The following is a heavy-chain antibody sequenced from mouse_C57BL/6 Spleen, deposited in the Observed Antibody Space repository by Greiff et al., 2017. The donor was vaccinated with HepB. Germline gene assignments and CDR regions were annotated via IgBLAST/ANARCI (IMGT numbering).Heavy chain of an antibody. CDR3: TTWRNSSGAWLAY. CDR1: GFNITDYY. J-gene: IGHJ3*01. D-gene: IGHD3-2*02. CDR2: IDPEDGDT. V-gene: IGHV14-1*01. Sequence: EVQLQQSGAELVRPGASVKLSCTASGFNITDYYMHWVKQRPEQGLEWIGRIDPEDGDTEYAPKFQGKATMTADTSSNTAYLQLSSLTSEDTAVYYCTTWRNSSGAWLAYWGQGTLVTVSA.